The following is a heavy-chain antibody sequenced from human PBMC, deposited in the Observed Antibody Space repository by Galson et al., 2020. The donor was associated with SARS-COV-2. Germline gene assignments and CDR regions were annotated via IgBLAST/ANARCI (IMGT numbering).Heavy chain of an antibody. CDR3: ARQGVNMIVLVTVPGWFFDL. J-gene: IGHJ2*01. V-gene: IGHV4-38-2*01. CDR2: IYPNGRT. D-gene: IGHD2-21*02. CDR1: GYSVSTTNY. Sequence: SETLSLTCAVSGYSVSTTNYWGWVRLAPGKGLEWIGSIYPNGRTYYNPSLERRVTFSVDTSRNQFSLTLASVTAADTAFYYCARQGVNMIVLVTVPGWFFDLWGRGTLVTVSS.